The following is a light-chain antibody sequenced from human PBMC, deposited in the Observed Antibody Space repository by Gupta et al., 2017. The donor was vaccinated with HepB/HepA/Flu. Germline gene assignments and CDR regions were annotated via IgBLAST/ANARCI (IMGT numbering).Light chain of an antibody. CDR3: LLFVRSGTWL. V-gene: IGLV8-61*01. J-gene: IGLJ3*02. Sequence: QTVVPREQSLSLPLGGTVPLTRGLTSGSVSTSHHPNWYQQTPGQAPRTLIYRTNTRASGVPDRFSGSILGNKAALTITGAQADDESDDYCLLFVRSGTWLCGGGTKLT. CDR1: SGSVSTSHH. CDR2: RTN.